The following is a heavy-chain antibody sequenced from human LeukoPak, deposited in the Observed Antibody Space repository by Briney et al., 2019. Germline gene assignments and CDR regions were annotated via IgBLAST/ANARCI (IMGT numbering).Heavy chain of an antibody. V-gene: IGHV3-30*04. Sequence: GGSLRLSCAASGFIFSSFSIHWVRKPPGKGLEWVAGISHDATKKNYADSVKGRFTISRDNSKNTLDLQMNSLRAEDTAVYYCARDPTDIVLVPAAMFDYWGQGTLVTVSS. D-gene: IGHD2-2*01. J-gene: IGHJ4*02. CDR3: ARDPTDIVLVPAAMFDY. CDR1: GFIFSSFS. CDR2: ISHDATKK.